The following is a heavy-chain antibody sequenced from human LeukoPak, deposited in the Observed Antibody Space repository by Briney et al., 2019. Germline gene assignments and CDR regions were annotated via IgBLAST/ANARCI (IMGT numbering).Heavy chain of an antibody. CDR1: RFTFDEYG. Sequence: GGSLRLSCAASRFTFDEYGMSWVRQTAGKGLEWVSGINWNGRSIGYADSVKGRFTVSRDNAKSSLYLQMNSLRAEDTALYYCARAYDSSGYLDYWGQGTLVTVSS. D-gene: IGHD3-22*01. CDR3: ARAYDSSGYLDY. V-gene: IGHV3-20*04. CDR2: INWNGRSI. J-gene: IGHJ4*02.